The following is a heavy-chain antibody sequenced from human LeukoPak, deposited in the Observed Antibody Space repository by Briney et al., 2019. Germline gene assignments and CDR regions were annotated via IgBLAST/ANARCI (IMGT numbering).Heavy chain of an antibody. V-gene: IGHV3-33*01. D-gene: IGHD3-22*01. CDR3: ARDPTSGYYGMIP. CDR1: GFTFSSYG. Sequence: GGSLRLSCAPSGFTFSSYGMHWVRQAPGKGLEWVAVIWYDGSNKYYADSVKGRFTISRDNSKNTLYLQMNSLRAEDTAVYYCARDPTSGYYGMIPWGQGTLVTVSS. CDR2: IWYDGSNK. J-gene: IGHJ5*02.